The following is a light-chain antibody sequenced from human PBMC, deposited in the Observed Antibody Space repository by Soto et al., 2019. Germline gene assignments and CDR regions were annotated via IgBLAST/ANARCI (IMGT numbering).Light chain of an antibody. CDR1: NIDVGAYSY. CDR3: SSYAGSSNV. V-gene: IGLV2-14*03. Sequence: QSVLTQPASVSGSPGQSITISCTGTNIDVGAYSYVSWYQQYPGKAPKLLIYDVGARPSGVPDRFSGSKSGNTASLTVSGLQAEDEADYYCSSYAGSSNVFGTGTKVTV. CDR2: DVG. J-gene: IGLJ1*01.